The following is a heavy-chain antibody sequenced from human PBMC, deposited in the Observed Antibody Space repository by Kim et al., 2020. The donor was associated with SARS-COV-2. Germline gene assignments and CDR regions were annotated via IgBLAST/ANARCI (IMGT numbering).Heavy chain of an antibody. CDR1: GGSFSGYY. CDR3: ARTLRSRYYDSSGYDLYFDY. CDR2: INHSGST. V-gene: IGHV4-34*01. Sequence: SETLSLTCAVYGGSFSGYYWSWIRQPPGKGLEWIGEINHSGSTNYNPSLKSRVTISVDTSKNQFSLKLSSVTAADTAVYYCARTLRSRYYDSSGYDLYFDYWGQGTLVTVSS. J-gene: IGHJ4*02. D-gene: IGHD3-22*01.